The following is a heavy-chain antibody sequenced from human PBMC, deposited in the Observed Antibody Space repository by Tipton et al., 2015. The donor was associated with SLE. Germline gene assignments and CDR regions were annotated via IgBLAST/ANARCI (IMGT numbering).Heavy chain of an antibody. D-gene: IGHD3-22*01. CDR3: AKTEDYYDSSGYLDY. CDR2: IYSGGST. CDR1: EFTFSSYA. Sequence: GSLRLSCAASEFTFSSYAMSWVRQAPGKGLEWVSVIYSGGSTYYADSVKGRFTISRDNSKNTLYLQMNSLRAEDTAVYYCAKTEDYYDSSGYLDYWGQGTLVTVSS. V-gene: IGHV3-23*03. J-gene: IGHJ4*02.